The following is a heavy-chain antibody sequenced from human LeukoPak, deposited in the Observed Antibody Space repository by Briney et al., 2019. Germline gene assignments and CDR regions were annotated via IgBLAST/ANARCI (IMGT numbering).Heavy chain of an antibody. D-gene: IGHD1-14*01. J-gene: IGHJ6*02. CDR1: GGSFSGYY. CDR3: ASRNEPYYYYGMDV. CDR2: INHSGST. V-gene: IGHV4-34*01. Sequence: SETLSLTCAVYGGSFSGYYWSWIRQPPGEGLEWIGEINHSGSTNYNPSLKSRVTISVDTSKNQFSPKLSSVTAADTAVYYCASRNEPYYYYGMDVWGQGTTVTVSS.